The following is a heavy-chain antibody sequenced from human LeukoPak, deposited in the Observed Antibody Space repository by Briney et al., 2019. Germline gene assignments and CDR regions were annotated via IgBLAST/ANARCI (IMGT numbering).Heavy chain of an antibody. CDR2: IYHSGST. J-gene: IGHJ6*03. V-gene: IGHV4-38-2*02. CDR1: GYSISSGYY. Sequence: PSETLSLTCTVSGYSISSGYYWGWIRQPPGKGLEWIGSIYHSGSTYYNPSLKSRVTISVDTSKNQFSLKLSSVTAADTAVYYCARVKPGYSYGYYYYMDVWGKGTTVTVSS. CDR3: ARVKPGYSYGYYYYMDV. D-gene: IGHD5-18*01.